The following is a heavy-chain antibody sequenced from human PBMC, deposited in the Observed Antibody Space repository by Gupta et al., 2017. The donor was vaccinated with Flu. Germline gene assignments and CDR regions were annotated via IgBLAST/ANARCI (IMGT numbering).Heavy chain of an antibody. CDR1: GGSISSGGYY. D-gene: IGHD1-7*01. CDR3: GRSPPNWNYGGFGGGGVVGAFDI. Sequence: QVQLQESGPGLVKPSQTLSLTCTVSGGSISSGGYYWSWIRQHPGKGLEWIGYIYYSGSTYYNPPLKGRVTNSVETAKNQFSLKRGFGTAADPAVYYWGRSPPNWNYGGFGGGGVVGAFDIWGQGTMVTVSS. J-gene: IGHJ3*02. CDR2: IYYSGST. V-gene: IGHV4-31*03.